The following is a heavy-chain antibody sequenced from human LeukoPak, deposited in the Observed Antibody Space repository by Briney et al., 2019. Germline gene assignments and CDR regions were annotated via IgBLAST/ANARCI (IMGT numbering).Heavy chain of an antibody. J-gene: IGHJ4*02. CDR3: SRAQSGSGLGY. D-gene: IGHD6-25*01. V-gene: IGHV3-49*03. CDR1: GFSFADEA. Sequence: GGSLRLSCTTSGFSFADEALSWFRQAPGKGLEWVGFIRRKASGGAIEYAASVKGRFTISRDDSNGIAYLQMDSLRAEDTAVYYCSRAQSGSGLGYWGQGTLVTVSS. CDR2: IRRKASGGAI.